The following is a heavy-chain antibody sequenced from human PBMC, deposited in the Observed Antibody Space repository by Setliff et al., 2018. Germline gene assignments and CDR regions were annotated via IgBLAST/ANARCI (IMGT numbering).Heavy chain of an antibody. V-gene: IGHV3-23*01. CDR3: ATVYCVFTNCHKGRLDY. J-gene: IGHJ4*02. Sequence: GGSLRLSCAASGFTFSSYAMSWVRQAPGKGLEWVSAISGSGGSTYYADSVKGRFTISRDNSRNTLYLQMNSLRVEDTAIYYCATVYCVFTNCHKGRLDYWGQGTLVTVSS. CDR1: GFTFSSYA. CDR2: ISGSGGST. D-gene: IGHD2-21*01.